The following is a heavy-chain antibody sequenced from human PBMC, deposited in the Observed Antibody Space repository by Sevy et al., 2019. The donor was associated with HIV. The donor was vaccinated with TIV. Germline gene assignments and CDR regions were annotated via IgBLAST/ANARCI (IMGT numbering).Heavy chain of an antibody. Sequence: GGSLRLSCAASGFTFSTYRMHWVRQAPGKGLEWVANIKQDESEKYYVTSVKGRFTISRDNAKNSLYLQMNSLRPGDTAVYYCARGNSGSFDYWGQGTLVTVSS. J-gene: IGHJ4*02. D-gene: IGHD3-22*01. V-gene: IGHV3-7*04. CDR2: IKQDESEK. CDR1: GFTFSTYR. CDR3: ARGNSGSFDY.